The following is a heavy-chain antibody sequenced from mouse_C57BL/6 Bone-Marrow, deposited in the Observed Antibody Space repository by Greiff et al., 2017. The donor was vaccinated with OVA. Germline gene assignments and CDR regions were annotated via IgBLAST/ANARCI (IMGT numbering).Heavy chain of an antibody. CDR3: ARVGIYDGYYGWFAY. J-gene: IGHJ3*01. V-gene: IGHV1-22*01. CDR1: GYTFTDYN. Sequence: EVKLLESGPELVKPGASVKMSCKASGYTFTDYNMHWVKQSHGKSLEWIGYINPNNGGTSYNQKFKGKATLTVNKSSSTAYMELRSLTSEDSAVYYCARVGIYDGYYGWFAYWAKGLWSLSLQ. CDR2: INPNNGGT. D-gene: IGHD2-3*01.